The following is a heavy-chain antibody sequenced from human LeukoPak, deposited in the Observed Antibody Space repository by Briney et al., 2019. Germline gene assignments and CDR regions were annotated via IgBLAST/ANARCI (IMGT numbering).Heavy chain of an antibody. D-gene: IGHD6-19*01. CDR3: AKDSSGWFYYFDY. Sequence: GGSLRLSCAASGFIFSTYAMNWVRQAPGKGLEWVSAISTSSGSTYYADSVKGRFTISRDDSKNTLYLQVNSLRAEDTAIYYCAKDSSGWFYYFDYWGQGTLVTVSS. CDR1: GFIFSTYA. V-gene: IGHV3-23*01. J-gene: IGHJ4*02. CDR2: ISTSSGST.